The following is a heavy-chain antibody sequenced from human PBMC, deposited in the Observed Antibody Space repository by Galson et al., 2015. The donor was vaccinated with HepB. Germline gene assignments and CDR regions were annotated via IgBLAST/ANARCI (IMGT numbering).Heavy chain of an antibody. V-gene: IGHV1-69*04. D-gene: IGHD3-10*02. Sequence: SVKVSCKASGGTFSSYTISWVRQAPGQGLEWMGRIIPILGIANYAQKFQGRVTITADKSTSTAYMELRSLTSGDTAVYYCARDVRYAFEMWGQGTMVTVSS. CDR2: IIPILGIA. CDR1: GGTFSSYT. J-gene: IGHJ3*02. CDR3: ARDVRYAFEM.